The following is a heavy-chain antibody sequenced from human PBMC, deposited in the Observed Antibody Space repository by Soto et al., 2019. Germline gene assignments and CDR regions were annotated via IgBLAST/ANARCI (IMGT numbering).Heavy chain of an antibody. J-gene: IGHJ1*01. V-gene: IGHV4-4*02. Sequence: SVGSAIPGGSIRGSHRWGWVRQPPGEGLEWIGEIYYSGSTYYNPSLKSRVTIAVDTSKNQFSLKLSSVTAADTAVYYCARHGDFGVVIMRERYFQHWGQGTLVTVSS. D-gene: IGHD3-3*01. CDR1: GGSIRGSHR. CDR2: IYYSGST. CDR3: ARHGDFGVVIMRERYFQH.